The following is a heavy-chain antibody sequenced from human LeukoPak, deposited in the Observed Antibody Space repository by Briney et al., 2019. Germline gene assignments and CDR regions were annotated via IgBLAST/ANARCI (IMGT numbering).Heavy chain of an antibody. CDR1: GFTVSSNY. J-gene: IGHJ4*02. CDR3: ASGGLGARKYYSDPFHY. D-gene: IGHD3-10*01. Sequence: GSLRLSCAVSGFTVSSNYVSWVRQAPGKGLEWVSILYSAGSTYYADSVRGRFTISRDSSKNTVCLQMNSLRAEDTAIYYCASGGLGARKYYSDPFHYWGQGTLVTVSS. CDR2: LYSAGST. V-gene: IGHV3-53*01.